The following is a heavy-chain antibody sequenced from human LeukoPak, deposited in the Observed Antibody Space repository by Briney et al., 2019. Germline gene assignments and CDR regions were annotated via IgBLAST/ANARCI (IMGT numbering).Heavy chain of an antibody. CDR3: ARATYYYDSSGYYPH. D-gene: IGHD3-22*01. CDR1: GFTFGDYG. Sequence: GGSLRLSCAASGFTFGDYGMGWVRQVPGKGLEWVSGINWNGGSTGYADSVKGRFTISRDNAKNSLYLQMNSLRAEDTALYYCARATYYYDSSGYYPHWGQGTLVTVSS. CDR2: INWNGGST. V-gene: IGHV3-20*04. J-gene: IGHJ4*02.